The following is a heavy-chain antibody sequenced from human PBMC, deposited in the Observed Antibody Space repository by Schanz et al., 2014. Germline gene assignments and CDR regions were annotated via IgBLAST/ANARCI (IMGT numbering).Heavy chain of an antibody. CDR1: GFTFSSYD. Sequence: QGQLVESGGGVVQPGKSLRLSCVASGFTFSSYDVFWVRQAPGKGLEWVAILWHDGSKKYYADSVKGRFTVSRDNSKNTVHLQMNSLRAEDTAVYYCAKQHIVRGVIYLNWFDSWGQGTLVTVSS. J-gene: IGHJ5*01. D-gene: IGHD3-10*01. CDR2: LWHDGSKK. V-gene: IGHV3-33*06. CDR3: AKQHIVRGVIYLNWFDS.